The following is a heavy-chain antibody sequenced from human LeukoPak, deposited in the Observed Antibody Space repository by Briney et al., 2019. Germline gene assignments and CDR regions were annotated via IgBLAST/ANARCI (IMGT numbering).Heavy chain of an antibody. Sequence: ASVKVSCKASGYTFTGYYMHWVRQAPGQGLEWMGIINPSSDTTSYTQKFQGRVTMTRDMSTSTVYMELTSLRSEDTAVYYCARDSFYDSSGHYYSHNAFDIWGQGTLVSVSS. V-gene: IGHV1-46*01. J-gene: IGHJ3*02. CDR3: ARDSFYDSSGHYYSHNAFDI. D-gene: IGHD3-22*01. CDR1: GYTFTGYY. CDR2: INPSSDTT.